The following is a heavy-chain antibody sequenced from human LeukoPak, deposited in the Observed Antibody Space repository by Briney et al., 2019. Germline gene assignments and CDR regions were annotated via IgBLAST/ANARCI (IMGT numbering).Heavy chain of an antibody. D-gene: IGHD7-27*01. Sequence: SETLSLTCTVSGASISNTGYYWGWVRQPPGKGLEWIGNIYHSGSTYYSPSLKSRVTLFVDTSKNQFSLKLSSVTAADTAVYYCAGLLNGGASHWFDPWGQGTLVTVSS. CDR1: GASISNTGYY. CDR3: AGLLNGGASHWFDP. J-gene: IGHJ5*02. CDR2: IYHSGST. V-gene: IGHV4-39*01.